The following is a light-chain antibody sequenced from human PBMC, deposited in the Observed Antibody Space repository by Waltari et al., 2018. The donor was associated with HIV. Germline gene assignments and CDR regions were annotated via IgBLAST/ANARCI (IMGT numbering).Light chain of an antibody. CDR2: DVS. J-gene: IGLJ1*01. CDR1: SSDVGVYNY. CDR3: CSYAGSSYV. V-gene: IGLV2-11*01. Sequence: QSALTQPRSVSASPGQSVTISCTGRSSDVGVYNYVSWYRQYPGKAPKLMIYDVSKRPSGVPDRFSGSKSVNTASLTISGLQAEDEADYYCCSYAGSSYVFGTGTKVTVL.